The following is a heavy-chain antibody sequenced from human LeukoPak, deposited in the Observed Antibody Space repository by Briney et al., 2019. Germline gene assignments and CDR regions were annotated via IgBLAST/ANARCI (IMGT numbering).Heavy chain of an antibody. CDR2: INPSGGST. V-gene: IGHV1-46*01. CDR1: GYTFTSYY. CDR3: ARAYCGGDCLSREGYYYMDV. J-gene: IGHJ6*03. Sequence: ASVKVSCKASGYTFTSYYMHWVRQAPGQGLEWMGIINPSGGSTSYAQKFQGRVTMTRDMSTSTVYMELSSLRSEDTAVYYCARAYCGGDCLSREGYYYMDVWGKGTTVTVSS. D-gene: IGHD2-21*02.